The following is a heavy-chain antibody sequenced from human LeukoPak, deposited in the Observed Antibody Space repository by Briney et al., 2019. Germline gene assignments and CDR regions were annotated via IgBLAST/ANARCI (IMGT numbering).Heavy chain of an antibody. CDR1: GGSISSGGYY. D-gene: IGHD5-18*01. J-gene: IGHJ4*02. CDR2: IYYSGST. Sequence: PSETLSLTCTVSGGSISSGGYYWSWLRQHPGKGLAWIGYIYYSGSTYYNPSLKSRVTISVDTSKNQFSLKLSSVTAADTAVYYCASVGTAMVTFDYWGQGTLVTVSS. V-gene: IGHV4-31*03. CDR3: ASVGTAMVTFDY.